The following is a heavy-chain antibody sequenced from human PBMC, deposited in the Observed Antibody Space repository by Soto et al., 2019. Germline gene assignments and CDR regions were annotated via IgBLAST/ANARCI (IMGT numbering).Heavy chain of an antibody. CDR3: AKSPTPWSAKSSYYGVDV. V-gene: IGHV1-69*02. CDR1: GGTFTNYI. CDR2: IIPVLSVA. Sequence: QVQLVQSGAEVKKPGSSVRVSCKASGGTFTNYIITWVRQAPGQGLEWMGRIIPVLSVAYYAQKFQGRVTLSADKSPTTAYMDWSSLTSDDTAVYYCAKSPTPWSAKSSYYGVDVWGQGTAVTVS. J-gene: IGHJ6*02.